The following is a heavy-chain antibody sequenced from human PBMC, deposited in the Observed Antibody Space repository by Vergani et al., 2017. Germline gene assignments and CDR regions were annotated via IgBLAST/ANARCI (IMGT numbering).Heavy chain of an antibody. Sequence: EVQLVESGGGLVKPGGSLRLSCAASGFTFSRYSMNWVRQATGKGLEWVSSISSSSSYIYYADSVKGRFTISRDNAKNSLYLQMNSLRAEDTAVYYCARGVAVAGFTFDYWGQGTLVTVSS. J-gene: IGHJ4*02. V-gene: IGHV3-21*01. CDR3: ARGVAVAGFTFDY. CDR2: ISSSSSYI. D-gene: IGHD6-19*01. CDR1: GFTFSRYS.